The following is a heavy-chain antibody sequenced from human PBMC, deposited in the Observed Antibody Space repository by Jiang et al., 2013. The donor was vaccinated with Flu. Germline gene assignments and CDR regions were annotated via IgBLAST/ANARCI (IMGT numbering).Heavy chain of an antibody. J-gene: IGHJ3*02. V-gene: IGHV4-31*03. D-gene: IGHD3-10*01. Sequence: PGLVKPSETLSLTCTVSGGSISSGGYYWGWIRQHPGKGLEWIGYIYYSGSTYYNPSLKSRVTISVDTSKNQFSLKLSSVTAADTAVYYCASPREPVRGVIITRWNVPGAFDIWGQGTMVTVSS. CDR2: IYYSGST. CDR3: ASPREPVRGVIITRWNVPGAFDI. CDR1: GGSISSGGYY.